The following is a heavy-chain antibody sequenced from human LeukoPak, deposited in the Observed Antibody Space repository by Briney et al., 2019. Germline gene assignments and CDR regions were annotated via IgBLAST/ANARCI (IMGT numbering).Heavy chain of an antibody. Sequence: GGSLRLSCAASGFTFSSYEMNWVRQAPGKGLEWVSYISSSGSTICNADSVKGRFTISRDNAKNSLYLQMNSLRAEDTAVYYCARGYCSTTRCPDYMDVWGKGTMVTVSS. CDR3: ARGYCSTTRCPDYMDV. J-gene: IGHJ6*03. CDR1: GFTFSSYE. CDR2: ISSSGSTI. D-gene: IGHD2-2*01. V-gene: IGHV3-48*03.